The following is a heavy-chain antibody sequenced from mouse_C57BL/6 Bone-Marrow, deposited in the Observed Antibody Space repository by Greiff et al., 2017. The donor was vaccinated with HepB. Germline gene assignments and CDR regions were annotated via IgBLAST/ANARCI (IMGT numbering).Heavy chain of an antibody. J-gene: IGHJ4*01. D-gene: IGHD1-1*01. CDR1: GYSITSDY. V-gene: IGHV3-8*01. Sequence: EVKLVESGPGLAKPSQTLSLTCSVTGYSITSDYWNWIRKFPGNKLEYMGYISYSGSTYYNPSLKSRISITRDTSKNQYYLQLNSVTTEDTATYYCARSHYYGSSHYYAMDYWGQGTSVTVSS. CDR3: ARSHYYGSSHYYAMDY. CDR2: ISYSGST.